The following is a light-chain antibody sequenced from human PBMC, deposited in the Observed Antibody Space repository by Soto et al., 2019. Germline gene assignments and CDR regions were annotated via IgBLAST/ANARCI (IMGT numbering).Light chain of an antibody. CDR2: DAS. CDR3: QQYNSYSRT. J-gene: IGKJ1*01. Sequence: DIQMTQSPSTLSSSVGDRVSITCRASHSISSWLAWYQQKPGKAPKLLLYDASSLKSGVPSRFSGSRSGTEFTLSISSLQPDDFATYYCQQYNSYSRTFGQGTKVDIK. V-gene: IGKV1-5*01. CDR1: HSISSW.